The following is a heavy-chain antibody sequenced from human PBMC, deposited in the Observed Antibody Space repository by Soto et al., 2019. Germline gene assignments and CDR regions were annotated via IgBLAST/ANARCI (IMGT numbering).Heavy chain of an antibody. CDR1: GFTFSSYS. CDR3: AKKVNSGPGSQYFDY. D-gene: IGHD3-10*01. Sequence: EVQLLESGGGLVQPGGSLRLSCAASGFTFSSYSMSWVRQAPGKGLEWVSGFRTSGDGGTTYYADSVKGRCTISRDNSKNMLFLQMNSLRAEDTAIYYCAKKVNSGPGSQYFDYWGQGTLVTVSS. V-gene: IGHV3-23*01. CDR2: FRTSGDGGTT. J-gene: IGHJ4*02.